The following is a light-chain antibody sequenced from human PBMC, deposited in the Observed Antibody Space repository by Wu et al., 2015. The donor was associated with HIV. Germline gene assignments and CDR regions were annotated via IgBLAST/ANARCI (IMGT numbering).Light chain of an antibody. CDR3: QQRRYWPLYT. CDR1: QSVASF. CDR2: DAS. J-gene: IGKJ2*01. V-gene: IGKV3-11*01. Sequence: EIVLTQFPATLSLSPGERATLSCRASQSVASFLAWYQQKPGQAPRLLIYDASNRATGIPARFSGSGSGTDFTLTIRSLEPEDFAVYYCQQRRYWPLYTFGQGTKLEIK.